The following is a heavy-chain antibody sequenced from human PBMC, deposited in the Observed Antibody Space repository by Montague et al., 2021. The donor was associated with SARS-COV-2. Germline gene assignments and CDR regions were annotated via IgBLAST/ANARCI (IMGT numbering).Heavy chain of an antibody. D-gene: IGHD2-2*01. J-gene: IGHJ5*02. CDR3: ARDPRIVVVPAAFSFDP. CDR1: GFTFSSYA. V-gene: IGHV3-30-3*01. Sequence: SLRLSWSASGFTFSSYAMHWVRQAPGKGLEWVAVISYDGSNKYYADSVKGRFTISRDNSKNTLYLQMNSLRAEDTAVYYCARDPRIVVVPAAFSFDPWGQGTLVTVSS. CDR2: ISYDGSNK.